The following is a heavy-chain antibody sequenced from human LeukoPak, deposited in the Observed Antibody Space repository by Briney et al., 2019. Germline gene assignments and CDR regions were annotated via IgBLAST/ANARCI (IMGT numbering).Heavy chain of an antibody. CDR3: ARGHRTIFGVVITLAQFDY. V-gene: IGHV3-48*02. CDR2: ISSSSSTI. J-gene: IGHJ4*02. D-gene: IGHD3-3*01. CDR1: GFTFSSYS. Sequence: PGGSLRLSCAASGFTFSSYSMNWVRQAPGKGLEWVSYISSSSSTIYYADSVKGRFTVSRDNAKNSLYLQMNSLRDEDTAVYYCARGHRTIFGVVITLAQFDYWGQGTLVTVSS.